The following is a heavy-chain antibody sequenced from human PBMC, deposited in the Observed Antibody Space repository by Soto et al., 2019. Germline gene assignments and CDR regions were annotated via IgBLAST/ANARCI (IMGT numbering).Heavy chain of an antibody. CDR1: VVSISGYY. CDR3: AREGIESSGWYTGESYYGMEV. V-gene: IGHV4-59*01. Sequence: NPWETLSLTCTFSVVSISGYYWSWIRQSPGKGLEWIGYIHYSGSTNYNPSLQSRVTISLDTSKNQFYLNLSSVTAADTAIYYCAREGIESSGWYTGESYYGMEVWGQGTTVTLSS. CDR2: IHYSGST. D-gene: IGHD3-22*01. J-gene: IGHJ6*01.